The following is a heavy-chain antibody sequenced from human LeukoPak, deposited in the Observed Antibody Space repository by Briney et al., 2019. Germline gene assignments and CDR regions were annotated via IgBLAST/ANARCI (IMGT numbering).Heavy chain of an antibody. CDR2: VSDTGST. Sequence: PSETLSLTCTVSGGSINSYYWSWIRQPPGMGLEWIGYVSDTGSTNYIPSLKSRVTISVDTSKNQFYLKLTSVTAADTAVYYCARTTTTFDDWGHGTLVTVSS. CDR1: GGSINSYY. D-gene: IGHD4-11*01. J-gene: IGHJ4*01. V-gene: IGHV4-59*01. CDR3: ARTTTTFDD.